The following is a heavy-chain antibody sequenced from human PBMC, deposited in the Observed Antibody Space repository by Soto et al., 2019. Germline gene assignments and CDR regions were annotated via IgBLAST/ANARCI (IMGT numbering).Heavy chain of an antibody. CDR3: ASGWGSGWYLG. Sequence: SETLSLTCTVSGGSISTNNYYWGWIRQPPGKGLEWIGSIYYSGGTFYNPSLKSRVTIYGDTSKNQFSLKLNSVTAADTAVYYCASGWGSGWYLGWGQGTLVTVSS. CDR1: GGSISTNNYY. CDR2: IYYSGGT. V-gene: IGHV4-39*01. J-gene: IGHJ4*02. D-gene: IGHD6-19*01.